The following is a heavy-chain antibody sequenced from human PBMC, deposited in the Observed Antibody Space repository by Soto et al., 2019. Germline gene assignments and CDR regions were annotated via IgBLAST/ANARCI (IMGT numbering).Heavy chain of an antibody. D-gene: IGHD2-2*01. V-gene: IGHV3-64D*06. CDR1: GFTFSNYA. J-gene: IGHJ4*02. Sequence: GGSLRLSCSASGFTFSNYAIHWVRQAPGKGLEYVAAITNNGGSTKYADSVKGRFTISRYKSKSTVFLQMSSLRPEDTARYYCVTDHGPYHLDIEVWGRGTMVTVSS. CDR3: VTDHGPYHLDIEV. CDR2: ITNNGGST.